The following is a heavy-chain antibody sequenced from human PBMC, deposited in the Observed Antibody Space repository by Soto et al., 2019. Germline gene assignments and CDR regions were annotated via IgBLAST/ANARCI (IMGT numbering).Heavy chain of an antibody. J-gene: IGHJ5*02. V-gene: IGHV4-59*01. Sequence: SETLSLTCTVSAGSISRYYWSLIRQPPGKGLEWIGYIYYSGSTNSNPSLKSRVTISVDTSKDQCALNLSSVTAADTAVYYCARDVGGTVFGVVKENWFGPWGRGTLGAVAS. D-gene: IGHD3-3*01. CDR3: ARDVGGTVFGVVKENWFGP. CDR1: AGSISRYY. CDR2: IYYSGST.